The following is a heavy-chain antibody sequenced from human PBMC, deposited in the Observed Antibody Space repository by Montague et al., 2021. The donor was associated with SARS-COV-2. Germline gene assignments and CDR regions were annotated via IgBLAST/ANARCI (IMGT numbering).Heavy chain of an antibody. CDR1: GGSFTDFY. V-gene: IGHV4-34*01. CDR2: SNDRGSS. J-gene: IGHJ3*01. CDR3: ARGQVTVFAILSAFPAGGAFDV. Sequence: SETLSLTCAVYGGSFTDFYWTWIRQPPGKGREWIGESNDRGSSNYNPTLKNRVTISVDKAKNQISLKLTSVTAADTATYYCARGQVTVFAILSAFPAGGAFDVWGHGTTVTVS. D-gene: IGHD3-16*02.